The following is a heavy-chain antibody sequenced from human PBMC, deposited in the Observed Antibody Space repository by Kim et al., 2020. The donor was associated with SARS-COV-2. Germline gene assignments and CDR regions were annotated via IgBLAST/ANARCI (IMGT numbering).Heavy chain of an antibody. J-gene: IGHJ5*02. CDR2: ISWDSGTV. CDR1: GFSFDNYA. D-gene: IGHD3-10*01. Sequence: GGSLRLPCAASGFSFDNYAMHWVRQAPGKGLEWVSGISWDSGTVGYEDSLQGRFTISRDNAKNSLYLQMNSLRAEDTALYYCAKDPNSGSTQVPPGPFDLWGQGTLVTVSS. V-gene: IGHV3-9*01. CDR3: AKDPNSGSTQVPPGPFDL.